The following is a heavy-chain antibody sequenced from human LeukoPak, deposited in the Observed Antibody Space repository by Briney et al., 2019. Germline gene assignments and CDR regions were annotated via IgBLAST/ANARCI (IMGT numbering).Heavy chain of an antibody. CDR2: IYTSGST. Sequence: SESLSPTCTVSAGSVSSYYWSWVRQSPGKGMEWIGYIYTSGSTNYNPSLKSRVTISVDTSKNQFSLKLSSVTAADTAVYYCARRDHYYYYMDVWGKGTTVTVSS. CDR1: AGSVSSYY. J-gene: IGHJ6*03. V-gene: IGHV4-4*09. CDR3: ARRDHYYYYMDV.